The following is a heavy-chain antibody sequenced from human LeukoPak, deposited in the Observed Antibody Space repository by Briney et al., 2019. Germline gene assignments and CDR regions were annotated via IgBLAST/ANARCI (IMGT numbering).Heavy chain of an antibody. Sequence: SETLSLTCTVSGGSISSSSYYWGWIRQPPGKGLEWIGSIYYSGSTYYNPSLKSRVTISVDTSKNQFSLKLSSVTAADTAVYYCARQKIAARQGRDFDYWGQGTLVTVSS. J-gene: IGHJ4*02. CDR2: IYYSGST. D-gene: IGHD6-6*01. CDR1: GGSISSSSYY. V-gene: IGHV4-39*01. CDR3: ARQKIAARQGRDFDY.